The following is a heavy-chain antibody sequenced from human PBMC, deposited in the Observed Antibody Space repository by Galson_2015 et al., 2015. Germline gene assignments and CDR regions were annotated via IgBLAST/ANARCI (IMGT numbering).Heavy chain of an antibody. CDR2: ISSSSSTI. Sequence: SLRLSCAASGFTFSSYSMNWVRQAPGKGLEWVSYISSSSSTIYYADSVKGRFTISRDNAKNSLYLQMNSLRDEDTAVYYCARDRVTIFGMVITFDYWGQGTLVTVSS. CDR1: GFTFSSYS. D-gene: IGHD3-3*01. V-gene: IGHV3-48*02. CDR3: ARDRVTIFGMVITFDY. J-gene: IGHJ4*02.